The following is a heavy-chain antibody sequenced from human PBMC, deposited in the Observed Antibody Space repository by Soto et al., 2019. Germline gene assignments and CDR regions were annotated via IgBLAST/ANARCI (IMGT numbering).Heavy chain of an antibody. CDR1: GASISSYY. D-gene: IGHD6-13*01. Sequence: QVQLQESGPGLVKPSETLSLTCTVSGASISSYYWNWIRQPPGKGLEWIGNMHYSGTTNYNPSLRSRVTISVDTSKNQCSLKLSSVTAADTAVYYCSAGNDYWGQGTLVTVSS. V-gene: IGHV4-59*01. CDR2: MHYSGTT. CDR3: SAGNDY. J-gene: IGHJ4*02.